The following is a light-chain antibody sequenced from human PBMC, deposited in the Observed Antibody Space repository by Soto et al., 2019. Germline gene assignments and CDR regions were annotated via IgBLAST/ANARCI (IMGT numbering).Light chain of an antibody. CDR3: SSYTINNSRV. Sequence: QSVLTQPASVSGSPGQSITISCTETSSDVGGYDYVSWYQQHPGKAPKVMIYDVSDRPSGVSNRFSGSKSGNTASLTISGLQAEDEADYYCSSYTINNSRVFGAGTKVTVL. V-gene: IGLV2-14*01. CDR1: SSDVGGYDY. J-gene: IGLJ1*01. CDR2: DVS.